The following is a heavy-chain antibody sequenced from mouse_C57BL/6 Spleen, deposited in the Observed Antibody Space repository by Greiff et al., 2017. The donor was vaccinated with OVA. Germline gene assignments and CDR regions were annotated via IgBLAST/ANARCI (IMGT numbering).Heavy chain of an antibody. D-gene: IGHD1-1*01. CDR3: ARHSASFISPWFAY. Sequence: EVQRVESGGDLVKPGGSLKLSCAASGFTFSSYGMSWVRQTPDKRLEWVATISSGGSYTYYPDSVKGRFTISRDNAKNTLYLQTSSLKSEYTAIYYCARHSASFISPWFAYWGQGTLVTVSA. CDR1: GFTFSSYG. CDR2: ISSGGSYT. J-gene: IGHJ3*01. V-gene: IGHV5-6*01.